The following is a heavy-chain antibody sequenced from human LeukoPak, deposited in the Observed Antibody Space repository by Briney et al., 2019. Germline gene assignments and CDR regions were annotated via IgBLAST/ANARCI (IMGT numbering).Heavy chain of an antibody. V-gene: IGHV4-34*01. D-gene: IGHD3-16*01. CDR3: ARVAVHTAGGMDV. J-gene: IGHJ6*03. CDR1: GGSFSGYY. Sequence: PSETLSLTCAVYGGSFSGYYWSWIRQPPGKGLEWIGEINHSGSTNYNPSLKSRVTISVDTSKNQFSLKLSSVTAADTAVYYCARVAVHTAGGMDVWGKGTTVTVSS. CDR2: INHSGST.